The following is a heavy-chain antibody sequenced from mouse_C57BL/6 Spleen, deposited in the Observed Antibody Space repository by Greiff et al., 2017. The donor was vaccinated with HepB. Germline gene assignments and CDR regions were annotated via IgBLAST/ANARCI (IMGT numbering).Heavy chain of an antibody. CDR2: IYPGDGDT. CDR1: GYAFSSSW. Sequence: VQLQESGPELVKPGASVKISCKASGYAFSSSWMNWVKQRPGKGLEWIGRIYPGDGDTNYNGKFKGKATLTADKSSSTAYMQLSSLTSEDSAVYFCARKVHLDWFAYWGQGTLVTVSA. J-gene: IGHJ3*01. V-gene: IGHV1-82*01. CDR3: ARKVHLDWFAY.